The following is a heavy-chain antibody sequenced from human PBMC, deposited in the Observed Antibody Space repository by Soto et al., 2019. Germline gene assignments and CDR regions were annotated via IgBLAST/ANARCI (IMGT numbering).Heavy chain of an antibody. CDR3: ARDHFEGTFYFDS. J-gene: IGHJ4*02. CDR2: ITRSSRYI. CDR1: GFAFSSST. Sequence: EVQLVESGGGLVKPGGSLRLSCAASGFAFSSSTMNWVRQAPGKGLEWVSYITRSSRYIYYADSVKGRFTISRDNAKNSLYLQMNSLTVADTAVYYCARDHFEGTFYFDSWGQGILVTVSP. V-gene: IGHV3-21*01. D-gene: IGHD3-10*01.